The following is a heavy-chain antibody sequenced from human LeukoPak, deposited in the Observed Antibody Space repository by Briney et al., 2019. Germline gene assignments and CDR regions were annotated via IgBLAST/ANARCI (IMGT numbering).Heavy chain of an antibody. CDR2: MYLSGTT. J-gene: IGHJ4*02. CDR1: GDSINSLDL. Sequence: SETLSLTCTVSGDSINSLDLWSWVRQPPGKGLEWIGEMYLSGTTHSNPSVKSRVTISIDKSKNQFFLNLSSVTAADTAVYYCVGLVGRYSSGLYYYYFDYWGQGTLVTVSS. D-gene: IGHD3-22*01. V-gene: IGHV4-4*02. CDR3: VGLVGRYSSGLYYYYFDY.